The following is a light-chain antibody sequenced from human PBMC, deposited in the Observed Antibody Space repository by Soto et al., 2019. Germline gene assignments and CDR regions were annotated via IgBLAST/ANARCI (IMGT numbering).Light chain of an antibody. Sequence: DIQMTQSPSSVSASVGDRVTITRQASPGISRSLAWYQQKPGNAPTLLIYAASSLQSGVPSRFSGSGFGTDFTLTINSLQPEDFASYYCQQADSFPITFGQGTRREIK. CDR2: AAS. CDR1: PGISRS. J-gene: IGKJ5*01. CDR3: QQADSFPIT. V-gene: IGKV1D-12*01.